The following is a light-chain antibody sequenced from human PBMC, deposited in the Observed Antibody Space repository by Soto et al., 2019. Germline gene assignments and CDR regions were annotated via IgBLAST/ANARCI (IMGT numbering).Light chain of an antibody. CDR2: KAS. J-gene: IGKJ1*01. CDR1: PSISSW. Sequence: DIQMTQSPSTLSAFVGDRVTITCRASPSISSWLAWYQQKPGKAPKVLIYKASSLESGVPSRFSGSGSGTEVTLTISSLQPDDVATYYCQQYSTYWTFGQGTKVEIK. V-gene: IGKV1-5*03. CDR3: QQYSTYWT.